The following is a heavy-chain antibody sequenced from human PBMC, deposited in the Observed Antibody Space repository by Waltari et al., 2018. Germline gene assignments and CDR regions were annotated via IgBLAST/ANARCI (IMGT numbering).Heavy chain of an antibody. CDR3: ARPKAVVGARPADAFDI. CDR2: INPNSGGT. D-gene: IGHD1-26*01. J-gene: IGHJ3*02. Sequence: QVQLVQSGAEVKKPGASVKVSCKASGYTFTGYYMHWVRQAPGQGLEWMGWINPNSGGTNYAQKFQGRVTMTRDTSISTAYMELSRLRSDDTAVYYCARPKAVVGARPADAFDIWGQGTMVTVSS. V-gene: IGHV1-2*02. CDR1: GYTFTGYY.